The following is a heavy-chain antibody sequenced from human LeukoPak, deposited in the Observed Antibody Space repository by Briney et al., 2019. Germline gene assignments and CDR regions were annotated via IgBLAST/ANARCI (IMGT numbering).Heavy chain of an antibody. Sequence: GESLKTSCKGSGYSFTTYRIGWVRQMPGKGLEWMGIISPGDSDTRYSPSFQGQVTISADKSISTAYLQWSSLKASDTAMYYCARADLDYDSSGHAVNYFFDYWGQGTLVTVSS. CDR1: GYSFTTYR. J-gene: IGHJ4*02. V-gene: IGHV5-51*01. CDR3: ARADLDYDSSGHAVNYFFDY. CDR2: ISPGDSDT. D-gene: IGHD3-22*01.